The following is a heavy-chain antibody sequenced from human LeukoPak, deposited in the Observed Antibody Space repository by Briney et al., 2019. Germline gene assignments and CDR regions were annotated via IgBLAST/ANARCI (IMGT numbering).Heavy chain of an antibody. J-gene: IGHJ4*02. CDR1: GFTFSNYA. V-gene: IGHV3-23*01. CDR3: AKGPTRNYYGSESQFDY. Sequence: PGGSLRLSCAASGFTFSNYAMNWVRQAPGNGLEWVSSISGSGGSTYYADSVRGRFTISRDNSKNTLYLQMNSLRAEDTAVYYCAKGPTRNYYGSESQFDYWGQGTLVTVSS. D-gene: IGHD3-10*01. CDR2: ISGSGGST.